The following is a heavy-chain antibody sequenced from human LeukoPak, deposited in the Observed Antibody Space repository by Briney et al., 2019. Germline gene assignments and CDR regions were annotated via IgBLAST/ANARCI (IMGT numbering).Heavy chain of an antibody. CDR1: GYTFTSHH. V-gene: IGHV1-8*02. CDR3: ATSRDSSGYYLTPFDY. Sequence: ASVKVSCKASGYTFTSHHINWVRQAAGQGLEWMGWTNPNSGNTGYAQKFQGRVTMTEDTSTDTAYMELSSLRSEDTAVYYCATSRDSSGYYLTPFDYWGQGTLVTVSS. CDR2: TNPNSGNT. J-gene: IGHJ4*02. D-gene: IGHD3-22*01.